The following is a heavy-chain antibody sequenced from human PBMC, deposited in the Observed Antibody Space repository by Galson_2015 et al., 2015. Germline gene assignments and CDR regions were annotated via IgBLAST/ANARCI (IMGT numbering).Heavy chain of an antibody. CDR3: ASPDPREDAFDI. CDR2: IIPIFGTA. J-gene: IGHJ3*02. V-gene: IGHV1-69*13. Sequence: SVKVSCKASGGTFSSYAISWVRQAPGQGLEWMGGIIPIFGTANYAQKFQGRVTITADESTSTAYMELSSLRSEDTAVYYCASPDPREDAFDIWGQGTMVTVSS. CDR1: GGTFSSYA.